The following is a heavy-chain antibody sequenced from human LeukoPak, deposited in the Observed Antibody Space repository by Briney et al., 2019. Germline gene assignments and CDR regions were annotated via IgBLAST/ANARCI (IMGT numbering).Heavy chain of an antibody. CDR2: IYYSGST. J-gene: IGHJ3*02. CDR1: GGSISSSSYY. D-gene: IGHD6-13*01. CDR3: TRDIAAAGLIRTDAFDI. Sequence: PSETLSLTCTVSGGSISSSSYYWGWIRQPPGKGLEWIGSIYYSGSTYYNPSLKSRVTISVDTSKNQFSLKLSSVTAADTAVYYCTRDIAAAGLIRTDAFDIWGQGTMVTVSS. V-gene: IGHV4-39*07.